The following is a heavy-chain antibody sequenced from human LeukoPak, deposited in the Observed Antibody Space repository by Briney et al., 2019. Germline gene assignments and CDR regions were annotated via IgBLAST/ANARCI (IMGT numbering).Heavy chain of an antibody. CDR1: GFTFSTYG. V-gene: IGHV3-30*18. CDR2: ISYDGSNK. Sequence: QPGRSLRLSCAASGFTFSTYGMHWVRQAPGKGLEWVAVISYDGSNKYYADSVKGRFTISRDNSKNTLYLQMSSLRAEDTAVYYCAKGKGSTVTVYYFDFWGQGTPVTVSS. J-gene: IGHJ4*02. D-gene: IGHD4-17*01. CDR3: AKGKGSTVTVYYFDF.